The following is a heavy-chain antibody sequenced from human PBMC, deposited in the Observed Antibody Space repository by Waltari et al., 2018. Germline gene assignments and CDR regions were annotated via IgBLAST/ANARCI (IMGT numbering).Heavy chain of an antibody. CDR2: SSPICGTE. V-gene: IGHV1-69*19. CDR1: GGTFSSYS. J-gene: IGHJ3*01. CDR3: ARNLRGRDGYNSYAFDL. Sequence: QVQLVQSGAEVKKSGSSVKVSCMASGGTFSSYSISWVRQAPRQGLEWMEGSSPICGTENDAQKFQGRVTISADESENTVYMQLSSLRFEDTAVYYCARNLRGRDGYNSYAFDLWGHGTLVSVSS. D-gene: IGHD5-12*01.